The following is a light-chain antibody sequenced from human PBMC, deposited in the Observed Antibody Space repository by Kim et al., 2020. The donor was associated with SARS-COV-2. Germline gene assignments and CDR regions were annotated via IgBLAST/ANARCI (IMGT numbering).Light chain of an antibody. CDR1: QRISTY. V-gene: IGKV1-39*01. Sequence: DIQMTQSPSSLSASVGDRVTITCRASQRISTYLNWYQQQPGKAPRLLIYAASSLQSGVPSRFSGSGSGTDFTLTINSLQPEDFATYYCQQSFTTPLLTFGVGTTVDIK. J-gene: IGKJ4*01. CDR2: AAS. CDR3: QQSFTTPLLT.